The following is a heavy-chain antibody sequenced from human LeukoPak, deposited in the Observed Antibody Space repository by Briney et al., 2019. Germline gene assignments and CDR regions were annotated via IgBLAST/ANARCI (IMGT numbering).Heavy chain of an antibody. Sequence: SVKVSCKASGGTFSSYAISWVRQAPGQGLEWMGGIIPIFGTANYAQKFQGRVTITTDESTSTAYMELSSLRSEYTGVYYCARESGSYDWCGPWGQGTLDSVSS. J-gene: IGHJ5*02. V-gene: IGHV1-69*05. CDR1: GGTFSSYA. CDR3: ARESGSYDWCGP. D-gene: IGHD1-26*01. CDR2: IIPIFGTA.